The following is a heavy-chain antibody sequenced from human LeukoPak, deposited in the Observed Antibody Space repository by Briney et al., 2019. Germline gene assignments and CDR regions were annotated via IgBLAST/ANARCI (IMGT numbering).Heavy chain of an antibody. CDR3: ARNSTVTSPSTGYFDY. D-gene: IGHD4-17*01. CDR1: GYSISSGDY. CDR2: VYYSGST. Sequence: SETLSLTCAVSGYSISSGDYWGWIRQPPGKGLERIGSVYYSGSTHYNPSLKSRVTISVDRSRNQFSLRLSSVTAADTAVYYCARNSTVTSPSTGYFDYWGQGTLATVSS. V-gene: IGHV4-38-2*01. J-gene: IGHJ4*02.